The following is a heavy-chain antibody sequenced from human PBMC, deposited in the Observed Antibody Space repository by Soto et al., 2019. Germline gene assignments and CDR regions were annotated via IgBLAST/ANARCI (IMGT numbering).Heavy chain of an antibody. CDR3: ARDGPAGGTSRALSDY. D-gene: IGHD2-2*01. J-gene: IGHJ4*02. CDR1: GFTFGGYG. Sequence: QVQLVESGGGVVQPGRSLRLCCATSGFTFGGYGMHWVRQAPGKGLEWVAVILYDGSNKYYADSVKGRFTVSRDNSKNTLFLQMNSLRAEDTAVYYCARDGPAGGTSRALSDYWGQGTLVTVSS. CDR2: ILYDGSNK. V-gene: IGHV3-33*05.